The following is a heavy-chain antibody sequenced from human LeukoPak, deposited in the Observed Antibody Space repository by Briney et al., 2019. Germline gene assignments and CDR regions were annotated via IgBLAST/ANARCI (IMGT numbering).Heavy chain of an antibody. D-gene: IGHD3-10*01. CDR1: GSAFGTTT. J-gene: IGHJ4*02. CDR3: VRPLRTTYASGSPEDY. Sequence: GGSRSLSWPPSGSAFGTTTMHWARQPPGKGRGWLVFISYDERSNYYADSVKGRCTISRDNSNNMVYLQMSSLRPEDTAVYYCVRPLRTTYASGSPEDYWGQGTLVTVSS. CDR2: ISYDERSN. V-gene: IGHV3-30*04.